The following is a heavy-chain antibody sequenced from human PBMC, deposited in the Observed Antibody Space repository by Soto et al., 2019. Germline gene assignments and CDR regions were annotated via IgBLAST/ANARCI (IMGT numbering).Heavy chain of an antibody. CDR3: ATIVGATTDGTFDY. Sequence: AVKVSCKASGGTFSSYAISWVRQAPGQGLEWMGGIIPIFGTANYAQKFQGRVTITADESTSTAYMELSSLRSEDTAVYYCATIVGATTDGTFDYWGQGTLVTVSS. D-gene: IGHD1-26*01. V-gene: IGHV1-69*13. CDR1: GGTFSSYA. J-gene: IGHJ4*02. CDR2: IIPIFGTA.